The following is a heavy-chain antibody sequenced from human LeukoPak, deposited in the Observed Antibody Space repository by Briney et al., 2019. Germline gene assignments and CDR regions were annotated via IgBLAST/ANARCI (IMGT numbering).Heavy chain of an antibody. D-gene: IGHD1-26*01. J-gene: IGHJ4*02. CDR2: ISGSGNAK. Sequence: GGSLRLSCAASGFTVSSNYMSWIRQAPGKGLEWLSFISGSGNAKYYADSVKGRFTTSRDNAKNSLYLQMNSLRVEDTAVYYCARGWARLPYWGQGTLVTVSS. V-gene: IGHV3-11*01. CDR3: ARGWARLPY. CDR1: GFTVSSNY.